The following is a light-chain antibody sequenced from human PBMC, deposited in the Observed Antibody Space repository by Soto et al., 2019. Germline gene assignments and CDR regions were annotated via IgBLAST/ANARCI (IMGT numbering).Light chain of an antibody. CDR1: SSDVGSYNR. Sequence: QSALTQPPSVSGSPGQSVTISCTGTSSDVGSYNRVSWYQQPPGTAPKLMIYEVSNRPSGGHDRFSGSKSGNTASLTISGLQAEDEADYYCSSYTSTSTYVFGNGTKVTVL. CDR2: EVS. CDR3: SSYTSTSTYV. V-gene: IGLV2-18*02. J-gene: IGLJ1*01.